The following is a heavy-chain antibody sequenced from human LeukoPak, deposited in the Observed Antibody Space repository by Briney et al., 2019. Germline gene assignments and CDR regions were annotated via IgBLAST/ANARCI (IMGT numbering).Heavy chain of an antibody. CDR2: IYYSGST. D-gene: IGHD2-2*01. CDR3: ARGYCSSTSCYAWGMDV. J-gene: IGHJ6*04. CDR1: GGSVSSGGYY. V-gene: IGHV4-61*08. Sequence: SETLSLTCTVSGGSVSSGGYYWTWIRQPPGKGLEWIGYIYYSGSTNYNPSLKSRVTISVDTSNNQFSLNLNSVTAADTAVYYCARGYCSSTSCYAWGMDVWGKGTTVTVSS.